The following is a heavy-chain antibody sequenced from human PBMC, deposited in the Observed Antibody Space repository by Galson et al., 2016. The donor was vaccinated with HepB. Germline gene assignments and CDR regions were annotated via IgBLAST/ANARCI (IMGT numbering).Heavy chain of an antibody. CDR2: IYWNDNK. Sequence: PALVKPTQTLTLTCTFSGFSLSTNGVGVGWVRRSPGKALEWLALIYWNDNKRYSPSLNDRLTITNDTSKNQVVLTMTNMDPVDTATYYCVRRRWNYNHYFDYWGQGTLVTVSS. CDR1: GFSLSTNGVG. J-gene: IGHJ4*02. CDR3: VRRRWNYNHYFDY. D-gene: IGHD1-7*01. V-gene: IGHV2-5*01.